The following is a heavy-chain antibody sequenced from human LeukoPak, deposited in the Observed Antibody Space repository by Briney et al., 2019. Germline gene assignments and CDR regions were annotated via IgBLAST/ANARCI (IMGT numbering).Heavy chain of an antibody. CDR3: AKTSGWHHDY. Sequence: PGGSLRLSCAASEFTFSTYEMNWVRQAPGKGLEWVSYISSSGSSIYYADSVKGRFTISRDNAKNSLYLQMNSLRAEDTAVYYCAKTSGWHHDYWGQGTLVTVSS. CDR2: ISSSGSSI. CDR1: EFTFSTYE. V-gene: IGHV3-48*03. D-gene: IGHD6-19*01. J-gene: IGHJ4*02.